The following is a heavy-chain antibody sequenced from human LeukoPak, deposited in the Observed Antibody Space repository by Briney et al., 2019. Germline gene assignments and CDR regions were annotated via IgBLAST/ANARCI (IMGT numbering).Heavy chain of an antibody. CDR1: GGSISSGGYY. D-gene: IGHD3-22*01. J-gene: IGHJ4*02. Sequence: PSQTLSLTCTVSGGSISSGGYYWSWIRQPPGKGLEWIGYIYHSGSTYYNPSLKSRVTISVDRSKNQFSLKLSSVTAADTAVYYCARHPSYYDRIDYWGQGTLVTVSS. CDR3: ARHPSYYDRIDY. V-gene: IGHV4-30-2*01. CDR2: IYHSGST.